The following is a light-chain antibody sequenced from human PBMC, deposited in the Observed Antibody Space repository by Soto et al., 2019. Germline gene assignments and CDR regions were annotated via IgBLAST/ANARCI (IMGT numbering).Light chain of an antibody. CDR2: LAS. J-gene: IGKJ1*01. CDR3: QQYNDYWT. CDR1: QSINIW. V-gene: IGKV1-5*03. Sequence: DIQMTHSPSTLSASVGDRVTITCRASQSINIWLAWYQQKPGRAPKLLIYLASTLASGVPSRFSGSGSGTDFTLIISSLQPDDFATYYCQQYNDYWTFGQGTKVDIX.